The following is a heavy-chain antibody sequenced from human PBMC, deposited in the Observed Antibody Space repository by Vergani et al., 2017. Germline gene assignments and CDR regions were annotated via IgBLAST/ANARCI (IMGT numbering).Heavy chain of an antibody. D-gene: IGHD3-10*01. CDR3: ARRQNYYGSGSYYSSRNWFDP. CDR2: IYHSGST. CDR1: SGSISSSNW. J-gene: IGHJ5*02. Sequence: QVQLQESGPGLVKPSGTLSLTCAVSSGSISSSNWWSWVRQPPGKGLEWIGEIYHSGSTNYNPSLKSRVTISVDTSKNQFSLKLSSVTAADTAVYYCARRQNYYGSGSYYSSRNWFDPWGQGTLVTVSS. V-gene: IGHV4-4*02.